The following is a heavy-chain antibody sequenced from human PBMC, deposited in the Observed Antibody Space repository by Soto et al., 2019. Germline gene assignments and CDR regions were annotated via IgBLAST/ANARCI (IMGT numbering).Heavy chain of an antibody. CDR3: ASITIVGVVPLDYYGMDV. CDR2: MNPNSGNT. CDR1: GYTFTSYD. J-gene: IGHJ6*02. Sequence: QVQLVQSGAEVKKPGASVKVSCKASGYTFTSYDINWVRQATGQGLEWMGWMNPNSGNTGYAQKFQGRVNMTMNTSISTAYMELSSLRSEDTAVYYGASITIVGVVPLDYYGMDVWGQGTTVTVSS. V-gene: IGHV1-8*01. D-gene: IGHD3-3*01.